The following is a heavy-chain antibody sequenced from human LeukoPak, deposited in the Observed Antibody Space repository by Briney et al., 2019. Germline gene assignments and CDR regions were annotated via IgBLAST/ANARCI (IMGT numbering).Heavy chain of an antibody. CDR2: ISYDGSNK. CDR1: GFTFSSYG. J-gene: IGHJ4*02. CDR3: ARGGDIVVVPAAICPDY. V-gene: IGHV3-30*03. Sequence: PGRSLRLSCAASGFTFSSYGMHWVRQAPGKGLEWVAVISYDGSNKYYADSVKGRFTISRDNSKNTLYLQMNSLRAEDTAVYYCARGGDIVVVPAAICPDYWGQGTLVTVSS. D-gene: IGHD2-2*02.